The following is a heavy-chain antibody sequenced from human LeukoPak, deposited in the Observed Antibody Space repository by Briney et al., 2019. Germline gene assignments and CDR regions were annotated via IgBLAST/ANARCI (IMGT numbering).Heavy chain of an antibody. CDR2: IYYSGST. V-gene: IGHV4-39*07. D-gene: IGHD3-10*01. J-gene: IGHJ4*02. CDR3: ARGRYYYGSGSYYNKYFVY. Sequence: SETLSLTCTVSGGSISSSSYYWGWIRQPPGKGLGWIGSIYYSGSTYYNPSLKSPVTISVDTSKNQFSLKLSSVTAADTAVYYCARGRYYYGSGSYYNKYFVYWGQGALVTVSS. CDR1: GGSISSSSYY.